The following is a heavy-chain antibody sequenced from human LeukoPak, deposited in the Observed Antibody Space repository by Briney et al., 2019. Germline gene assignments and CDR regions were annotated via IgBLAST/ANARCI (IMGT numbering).Heavy chain of an antibody. CDR3: ARVLRYCSGGNCYSGGLGYMDV. CDR2: ISRSGSTK. D-gene: IGHD2-15*01. CDR1: GGLISISTYY. Sequence: PSETLSLTCTVSGGLISISTYYWGWIRQPPGKGLEWVSSISRSGSTKYYADSVKGRFTISRDNAKNSLFLQMNSLRAEDTAVYYCARVLRYCSGGNCYSGGLGYMDVWGKGTTVTISS. V-gene: IGHV3-11*01. J-gene: IGHJ6*03.